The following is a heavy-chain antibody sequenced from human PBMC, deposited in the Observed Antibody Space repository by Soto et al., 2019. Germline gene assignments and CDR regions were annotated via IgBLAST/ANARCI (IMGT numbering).Heavy chain of an antibody. CDR2: FNPKSGGT. CDR3: ARDLAKGGGSAGFDY. Sequence: QVQLVQSGAEVRKPGASVRVSCTSSGYTFTDYLIYWLRQAPGQGLEWMGRFNPKSGGTMYPQKFQGRVTMTWDTSISTAYMALTRLRSDDTAVYYCARDLAKGGGSAGFDYWGQGTLVTVSS. V-gene: IGHV1-2*02. D-gene: IGHD1-26*01. CDR1: GYTFTDYL. J-gene: IGHJ4*02.